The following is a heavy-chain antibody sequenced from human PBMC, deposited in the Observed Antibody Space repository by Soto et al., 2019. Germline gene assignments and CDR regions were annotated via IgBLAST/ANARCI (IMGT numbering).Heavy chain of an antibody. CDR1: GYSISSGYY. Sequence: SETLSLTCAVSGYSISSGYYWGWIWQPPGKGLEWIGSIYHSGSTYYNPSLKSRVTISVDTSKNQFSLKLSSVTAADTAVYYCARDRGLYGSGSYYNPNWFDPWGQGTLVTVSS. CDR3: ARDRGLYGSGSYYNPNWFDP. D-gene: IGHD3-10*01. J-gene: IGHJ5*02. CDR2: IYHSGST. V-gene: IGHV4-38-2*02.